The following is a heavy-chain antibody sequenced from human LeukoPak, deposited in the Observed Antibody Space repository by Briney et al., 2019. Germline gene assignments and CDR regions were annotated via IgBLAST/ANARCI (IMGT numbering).Heavy chain of an antibody. D-gene: IGHD3-10*01. V-gene: IGHV3-23*01. CDR3: AKIVGGSGSLYYFDY. Sequence: GGSLRLSCAASGFTFSSYAMSWVRQAPGKGLEWVSSISGSGGSTYYAASVKGRFTITRDNSKNTLYLQMNSLRVEDTAVSYCAKIVGGSGSLYYFDYWGQGTLVTVSS. CDR2: ISGSGGST. J-gene: IGHJ4*02. CDR1: GFTFSSYA.